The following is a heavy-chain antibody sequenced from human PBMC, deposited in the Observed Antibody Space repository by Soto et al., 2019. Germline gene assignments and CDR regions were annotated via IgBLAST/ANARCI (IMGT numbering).Heavy chain of an antibody. J-gene: IGHJ4*02. Sequence: QVQLVESGGGVVQPGRSLRLSCTASGFTFSSYAMHWVRQAPGKGLEWVAVISYDGSNKYYADSVKGRFTISRDNSKNTLFLQMNSLRADDTPVYYRARPDYGSGSYPDYWGQGTLVTVSS. CDR2: ISYDGSNK. D-gene: IGHD3-10*01. CDR1: GFTFSSYA. CDR3: ARPDYGSGSYPDY. V-gene: IGHV3-30-3*01.